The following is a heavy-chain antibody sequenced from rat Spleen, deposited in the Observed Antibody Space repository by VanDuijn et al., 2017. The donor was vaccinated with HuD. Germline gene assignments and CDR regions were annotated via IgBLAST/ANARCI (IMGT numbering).Heavy chain of an antibody. D-gene: IGHD2-5*01. CDR3: ARAGYLRDWYFDF. CDR1: GFTFSSYW. V-gene: IGHV5-29*01. J-gene: IGHJ1*01. CDR2: ISYDGITT. Sequence: EVQLVESGGGLVQPGRSLKLSCVASGFTFSSYWMYWIRQAPTKGLEWVAAISYDGITTYYRDSVRGRFTISSDNAKTTLYLQMVSLRSEDTATYYCARAGYLRDWYFDFWGPGTMVAVSS.